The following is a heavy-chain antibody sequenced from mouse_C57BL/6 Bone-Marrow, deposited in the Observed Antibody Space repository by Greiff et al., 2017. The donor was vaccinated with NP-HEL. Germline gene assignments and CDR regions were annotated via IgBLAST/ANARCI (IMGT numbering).Heavy chain of an antibody. CDR2: IHPNSGST. J-gene: IGHJ1*03. V-gene: IGHV1-64*01. Sequence: QVQLQQPGAELVKPGASVKLSCKASGYTFTSYWMHWVKQRPGQGLEWIGMIHPNSGSTNYNEKFKSKATLTVDKSSSTAYMQLSSLTSEDSAVYYCARKAYDYDGYWYFDVWGTGTTVTVSS. D-gene: IGHD2-4*01. CDR3: ARKAYDYDGYWYFDV. CDR1: GYTFTSYW.